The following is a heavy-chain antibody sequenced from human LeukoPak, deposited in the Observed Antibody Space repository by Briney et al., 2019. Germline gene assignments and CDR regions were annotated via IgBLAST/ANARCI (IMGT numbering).Heavy chain of an antibody. CDR2: ISGSGGST. Sequence: GGSLRLSCAASGFTFSSYGMSWVRQAPGKGLEWVSAISGSGGSTYYADSVKGRFTISRDNSKNTLYLQMNSLRAEDTAVYYXXXXXHQERITMVRGVPVPYYWGQGTLVTVSS. V-gene: IGHV3-23*01. J-gene: IGHJ4*02. CDR1: GFTFSSYG. CDR3: XXXXHQERITMVRGVPVPYY. D-gene: IGHD3-10*01.